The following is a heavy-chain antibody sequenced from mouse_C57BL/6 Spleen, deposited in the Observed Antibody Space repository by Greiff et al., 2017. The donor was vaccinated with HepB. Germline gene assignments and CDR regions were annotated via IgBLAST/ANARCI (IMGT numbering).Heavy chain of an antibody. CDR3: ARHGEKGYSNYYFDY. D-gene: IGHD2-5*01. CDR2: IWSDGST. CDR1: GFSLTSYG. V-gene: IGHV2-6-1*01. Sequence: QVQLQQSGPGLVAPSQSLSITCTVSGFSLTSYGVHWVRQPPGKGLEWLVVIWSDGSTTYNSALKSRLSISKDNSKSQVFLKMNSLQTDDTAMYYCARHGEKGYSNYYFDYWGQGTTLTVSS. J-gene: IGHJ2*01.